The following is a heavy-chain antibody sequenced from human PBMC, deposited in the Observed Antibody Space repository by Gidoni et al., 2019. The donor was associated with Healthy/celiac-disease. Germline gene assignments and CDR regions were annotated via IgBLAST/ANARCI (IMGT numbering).Heavy chain of an antibody. Sequence: QVQLVQSGAEVKKPGASVRVSGKASGYTFTSYAIPWVRQAPGQRLEWMGWINAGNGNTKYSQKFQGRVTITRDTSASTAYMELSSLRSEDTAVYYCARTGDWWDYGDYWGQGTLVTVSS. V-gene: IGHV1-3*01. CDR1: GYTFTSYA. CDR3: ARTGDWWDYGDY. J-gene: IGHJ4*02. CDR2: INAGNGNT. D-gene: IGHD2-8*02.